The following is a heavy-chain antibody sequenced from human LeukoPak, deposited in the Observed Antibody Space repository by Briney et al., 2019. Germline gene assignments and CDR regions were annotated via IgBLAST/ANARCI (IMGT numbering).Heavy chain of an antibody. Sequence: GGSLRLSCAASGFTFSSYAMSWVRQAPGKGLEWVSVISGSGGITYYADSVKGRFTISRDNSKNTLYLQMNSLRAEDTAVYYCAKDIGLYYYDTWGQGTLVTFSS. D-gene: IGHD3-22*01. CDR2: ISGSGGIT. CDR3: AKDIGLYYYDT. CDR1: GFTFSSYA. V-gene: IGHV3-23*01. J-gene: IGHJ4*02.